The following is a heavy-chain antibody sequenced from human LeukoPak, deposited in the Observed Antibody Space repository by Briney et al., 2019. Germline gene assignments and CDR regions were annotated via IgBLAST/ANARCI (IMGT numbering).Heavy chain of an antibody. Sequence: GGSLRLSCEASRFTFETYTVNWVRQAPGKGLEWVSSIASDTTYMKYADSVKGRFTVSRDNAKNSVFLEMKSLRADDTAIYFCARDYYDSSASATFDYWGRGTLVTVSS. CDR1: RFTFETYT. V-gene: IGHV3-21*06. J-gene: IGHJ4*02. D-gene: IGHD3-22*01. CDR3: ARDYYDSSASATFDY. CDR2: IASDTTYM.